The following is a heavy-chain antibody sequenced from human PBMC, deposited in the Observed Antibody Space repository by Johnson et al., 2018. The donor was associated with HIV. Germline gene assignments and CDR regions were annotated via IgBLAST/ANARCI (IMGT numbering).Heavy chain of an antibody. CDR2: ISYDGSNN. Sequence: VQLVESGGGVVQPGRSLRLSCAASGFTFSSYAIHWVRQAPGKGLQWVAIISYDGSNNYYADSVKGRFTISRDNSKNTLYLQMNSLRAEDTAVYYCAREWLYDALDIWGQGTMDTVSS. CDR3: AREWLYDALDI. J-gene: IGHJ3*02. CDR1: GFTFSSYA. V-gene: IGHV3-30*04. D-gene: IGHD3-22*01.